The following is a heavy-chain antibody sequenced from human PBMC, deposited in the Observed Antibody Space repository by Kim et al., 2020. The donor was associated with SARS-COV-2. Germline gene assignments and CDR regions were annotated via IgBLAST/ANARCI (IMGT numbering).Heavy chain of an antibody. CDR1: GYTFTGYY. CDR3: ARGVDCSGGSCYRWGCADCQPLDY. Sequence: ASVKVSCKASGYTFTGYYMHWVRQAPGQGLEWMGRINPNSGGTNYAQKFQGRVTMTRDTSISTAYMELSRLRSDDTVVYYCARGVDCSGGSCYRWGCADCQPLDYWGQGTLVTFSS. CDR2: INPNSGGT. D-gene: IGHD2-15*01. J-gene: IGHJ4*02. V-gene: IGHV1-2*05.